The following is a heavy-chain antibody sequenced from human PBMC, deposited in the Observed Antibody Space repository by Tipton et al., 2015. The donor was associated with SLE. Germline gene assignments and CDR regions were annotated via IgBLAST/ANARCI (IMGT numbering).Heavy chain of an antibody. Sequence: QLVQSGPEVKKPGSSVKVSCRASGGTFSGYAISWVRQAPGQGLEWMGWISAYNGNTNYAQKLQGRVTMTTDTSTSTAYMELRSLRSDDTAVYYCARYYYGSGSYGYWGQGTLVTVSS. CDR2: ISAYNGNT. D-gene: IGHD3-10*01. CDR1: GGTFSGYA. V-gene: IGHV1-18*01. CDR3: ARYYYGSGSYGY. J-gene: IGHJ4*02.